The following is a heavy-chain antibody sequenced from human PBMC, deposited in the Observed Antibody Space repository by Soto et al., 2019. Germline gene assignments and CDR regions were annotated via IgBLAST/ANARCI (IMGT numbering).Heavy chain of an antibody. D-gene: IGHD3-22*01. V-gene: IGHV1-3*01. Sequence: ASVKVSCKASGYTFTSYGISWVRQAPGQRLEWMGWINAGNGGTKYSENFQGRVTITRDTSASTVYLGLSSLSSEDTASYYCARTGNSGSYDFWGQGTLVTVSS. CDR3: ARTGNSGSYDF. CDR2: INAGNGGT. CDR1: GYTFTSYG. J-gene: IGHJ4*02.